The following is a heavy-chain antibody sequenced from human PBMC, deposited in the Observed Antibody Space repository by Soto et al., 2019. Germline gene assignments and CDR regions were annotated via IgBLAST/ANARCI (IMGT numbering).Heavy chain of an antibody. J-gene: IGHJ4*02. Sequence: QITLKESGPTLVKPTQTLTLTCTFSGFSLSTRGVGVGWIRQPPGNALEWLALIYWDDDKRYSPSLKSRLTITKDTPKNQVVLTMTNMDPVDTATYYCAHRDLPAPFDYWGQGTLVTVSS. CDR3: AHRDLPAPFDY. D-gene: IGHD2-2*01. V-gene: IGHV2-5*02. CDR2: IYWDDDK. CDR1: GFSLSTRGVG.